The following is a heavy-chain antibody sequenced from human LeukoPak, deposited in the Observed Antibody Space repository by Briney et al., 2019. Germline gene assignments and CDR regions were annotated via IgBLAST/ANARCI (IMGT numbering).Heavy chain of an antibody. CDR3: ARAPRAVGPLRY. J-gene: IGHJ4*02. V-gene: IGHV4-61*05. CDR1: GVSISSSYSY. D-gene: IGHD6-19*01. CDR2: ISYSGST. Sequence: SETLSLTCTVSGVSISSSYSYWGWIRQPPGMGLEWIGYISYSGSTNYNPSLKSRVTISADTSKNQFSLNLSSVTAADTAVYYCARAPRAVGPLRYWGQGTLVTVSS.